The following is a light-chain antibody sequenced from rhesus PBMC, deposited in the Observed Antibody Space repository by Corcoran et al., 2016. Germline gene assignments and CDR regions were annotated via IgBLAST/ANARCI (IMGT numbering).Light chain of an antibody. J-gene: IGKJ3*01. Sequence: DIQMTQSPSSLSASVGDRVTIPCRASENVNNYLNWYQQKPGKAPKLLVSKSSTLQSGVPSRFSGSGSGTDYTFTIRSLQPEDVATYYCQHGYGTPFTFGPGTKLDIK. CDR3: QHGYGTPFT. V-gene: IGKV1-74*01. CDR1: ENVNNY. CDR2: KSS.